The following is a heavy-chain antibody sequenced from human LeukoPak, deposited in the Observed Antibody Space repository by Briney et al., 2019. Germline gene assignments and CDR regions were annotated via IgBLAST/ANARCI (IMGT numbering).Heavy chain of an antibody. J-gene: IGHJ4*02. CDR3: ARSNDYGDYLDY. V-gene: IGHV1-2*02. CDR1: GYTFXGYY. D-gene: IGHD4-17*01. Sequence: SVKVSCKAXGYTFXGYYMHWVRQAPGQGLEWMGWINPNSGGTNYAQKFQGRVTMTRDTSISTAYMELSRLRSDDTAVYYCARSNDYGDYLDYWGQGTLVTVSS. CDR2: INPNSGGT.